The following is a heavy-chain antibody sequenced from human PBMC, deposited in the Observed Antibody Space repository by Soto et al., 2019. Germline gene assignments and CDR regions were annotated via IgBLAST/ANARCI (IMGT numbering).Heavy chain of an antibody. D-gene: IGHD3-10*01. J-gene: IGHJ6*02. Sequence: GGSLRLSCAASGFTFSSYAMHWVRQAPGKGLEWVAVISYGGSNKYYADSVKGRFTISRDNSKNTLYLQMNSLRAEDTAVYYWARDPKPGDYYYGMDVWGQGTTVTVSS. CDR3: ARDPKPGDYYYGMDV. CDR1: GFTFSSYA. V-gene: IGHV3-30-3*01. CDR2: ISYGGSNK.